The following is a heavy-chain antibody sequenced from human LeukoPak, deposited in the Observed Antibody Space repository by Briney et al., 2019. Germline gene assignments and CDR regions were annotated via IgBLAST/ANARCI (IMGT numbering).Heavy chain of an antibody. Sequence: GSLRLSCAASGFTFSSYAMHWVRQAPGKGLEWVAVISYDGSNKYYADSVKGRFTISRDNSKNTLYLQMNSLRAEDTAVYYCARDADMGYSGYDWFRYWGQGTLVTVSS. V-gene: IGHV3-30*04. CDR2: ISYDGSNK. CDR1: GFTFSSYA. D-gene: IGHD5-12*01. CDR3: ARDADMGYSGYDWFRY. J-gene: IGHJ4*02.